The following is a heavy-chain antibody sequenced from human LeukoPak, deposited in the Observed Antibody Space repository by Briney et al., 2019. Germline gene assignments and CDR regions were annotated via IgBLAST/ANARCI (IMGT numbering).Heavy chain of an antibody. D-gene: IGHD2-2*01. J-gene: IGHJ6*04. CDR1: GYSFTNYW. Sequence: GESLKISCKGSGYSFTNYWIGWVRQMPGKGLEWTGIIYPADSDTRYSPSFQGQVTISVDKSISTAYLQWSSLKASDTAMYYCARLLGYCSSTSCLYDMDVWGKGTTVTVSS. CDR2: IYPADSDT. CDR3: ARLLGYCSSTSCLYDMDV. V-gene: IGHV5-51*01.